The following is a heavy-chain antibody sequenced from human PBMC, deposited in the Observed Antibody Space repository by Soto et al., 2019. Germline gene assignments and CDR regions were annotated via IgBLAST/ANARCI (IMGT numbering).Heavy chain of an antibody. Sequence: GGSLRLXCAASGXTFSDXDMHWVRQAPGKGLEWVAIINWNSGSIGYADSVKGRFTISRDKAKNSLYLQMNSLRTEDTALYYCAKALRGSTYGPCDYWGQGPRGT. CDR3: AKALRGSTYGPCDY. CDR1: GXTFSDXD. J-gene: IGHJ4*02. CDR2: INWNSGSI. V-gene: IGHV3-9*01. D-gene: IGHD3-10*01.